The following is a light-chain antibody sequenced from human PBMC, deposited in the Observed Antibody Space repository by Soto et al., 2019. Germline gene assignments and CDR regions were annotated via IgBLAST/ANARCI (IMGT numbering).Light chain of an antibody. V-gene: IGKV1-5*01. J-gene: IGKJ4*01. CDR3: QQYDNYPLT. CDR2: DAS. CDR1: QSVRSW. Sequence: DIQMTQSPATLSASVGDRVTFTCRASQSVRSWLAWYQQKPGTAPNLLIFDASRLENGVPSRFNGSGSGTEFTLTISSLQPDDFATYYCQQYDNYPLTFGGGTKVDIK.